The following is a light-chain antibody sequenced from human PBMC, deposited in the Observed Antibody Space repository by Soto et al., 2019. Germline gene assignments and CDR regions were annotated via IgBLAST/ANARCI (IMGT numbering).Light chain of an antibody. CDR1: SSDVGGYNY. CDR2: DVS. V-gene: IGLV2-14*01. Sequence: QSALTQPASVSGSPGQSIIISCTGTSSDVGGYNYVSWYQQHPGKAPKLMIYDVSTRPSGVANRFSGSKSGNTASLTISGLQAEDEADYYCSSYTSSSTRVFGGGVKLTVL. J-gene: IGLJ2*01. CDR3: SSYTSSSTRV.